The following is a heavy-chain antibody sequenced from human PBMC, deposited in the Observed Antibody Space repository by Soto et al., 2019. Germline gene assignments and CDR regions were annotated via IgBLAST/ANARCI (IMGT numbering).Heavy chain of an antibody. J-gene: IGHJ4*02. CDR2: ISWNSGSI. CDR1: GFTFDDYA. CDR3: AKDTSKFGGGSCYAWVCTIGYDY. D-gene: IGHD2-15*01. Sequence: EVQLVESGGGLVQPGRSLRLSCAASGFTFDDYAMHWVRQAPGKGLEWVSGISWNSGSIDYADSVKGRFTISRDNAKNSLNLQMNRLRAEDTALDYGAKDTSKFGGGSCYAWVCTIGYDYWGEGTMVTVSS. V-gene: IGHV3-9*01.